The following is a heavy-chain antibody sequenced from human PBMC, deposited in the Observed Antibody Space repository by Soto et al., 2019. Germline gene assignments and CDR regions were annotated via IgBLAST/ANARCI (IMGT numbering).Heavy chain of an antibody. Sequence: QLQESGPGLVKPSETLSLTCSVSGDSINSDKYYWGWIRQPPGKGLEWIGSIYYRGNTYYNPSLQTRVTISRDKSKSQFSLRLNSVTAADSAVYFCARLEALATISYYFDFWGQGAQVPVSS. CDR3: ARLEALATISYYFDF. V-gene: IGHV4-39*01. J-gene: IGHJ4*02. D-gene: IGHD1-1*01. CDR2: IYYRGNT. CDR1: GDSINSDKYY.